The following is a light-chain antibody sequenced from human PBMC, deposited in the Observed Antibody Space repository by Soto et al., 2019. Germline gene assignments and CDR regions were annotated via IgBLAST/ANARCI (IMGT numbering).Light chain of an antibody. CDR1: SSDVGGYNY. CDR3: SSYTSSSTYVI. CDR2: DVN. Sequence: QSALTQPASVSGSLGQSITISCTGTSSDVGGYNYVSWYQQHPGKAPKLIIYDVNNRPSGVSNRFSGSKSGNTASLTISGLLAEDEAEYYCSSYTSSSTYVIFGGGTKVTVL. V-gene: IGLV2-14*01. J-gene: IGLJ2*01.